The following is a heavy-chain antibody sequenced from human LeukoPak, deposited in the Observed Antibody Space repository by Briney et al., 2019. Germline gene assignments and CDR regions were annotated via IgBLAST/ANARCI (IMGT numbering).Heavy chain of an antibody. J-gene: IGHJ4*02. CDR1: GFSFTNYA. CDR3: AKSPGSSGWFFDS. Sequence: GSLRLSCAASGFSFTNYAMTWVRQAPGKGLEWVSSISGSGTNTYYADSVKGRFTISRDTSNNSLFLQMNSLRADDTAVYYCAKSPGSSGWFFDSWGQGTLATVSS. D-gene: IGHD6-19*01. CDR2: ISGSGTNT. V-gene: IGHV3-23*01.